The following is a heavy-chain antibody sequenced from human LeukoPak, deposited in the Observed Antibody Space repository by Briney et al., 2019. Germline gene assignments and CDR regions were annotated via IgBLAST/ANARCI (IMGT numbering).Heavy chain of an antibody. CDR3: ARVPPGHYDRSGHQAHAFDI. D-gene: IGHD3-22*01. CDR2: IIPIFGTA. J-gene: IGHJ3*02. CDR1: GGTFSSYA. V-gene: IGHV1-69*05. Sequence: SVKVSCKASGGTFSSYAISWVRQAPGQGLEWMGGIIPIFGTANYAQKFQGRVTITTDESTSTAYMELSSLRSEDTAVYYCARVPPGHYDRSGHQAHAFDIWGQGTMVTVSS.